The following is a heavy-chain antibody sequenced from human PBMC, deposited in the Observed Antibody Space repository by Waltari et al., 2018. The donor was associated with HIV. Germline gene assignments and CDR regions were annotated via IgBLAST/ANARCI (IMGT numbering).Heavy chain of an antibody. D-gene: IGHD3-10*01. Sequence: QVTLRESGPALVKTTQTLTLPCPFPGFSLNTSGMGGGWIRQPPGKALEWLARIDWDDDKYYSTSLKTRLTISKDTSKNQVVLTMTNMDPVDTATYYCARSEITMVRGATYGMDVWGQGTTVSVSS. J-gene: IGHJ6*02. CDR2: IDWDDDK. V-gene: IGHV2-70*15. CDR1: GFSLNTSGMG. CDR3: ARSEITMVRGATYGMDV.